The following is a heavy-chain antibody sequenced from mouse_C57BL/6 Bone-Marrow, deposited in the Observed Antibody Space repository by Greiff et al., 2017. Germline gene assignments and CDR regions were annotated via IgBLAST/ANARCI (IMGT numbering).Heavy chain of an antibody. V-gene: IGHV5-4*01. CDR3: ARDRNWPWFAY. CDR2: ISDGGSYT. J-gene: IGHJ3*01. CDR1: GFTFSSYA. Sequence: EVMLVESGGGLVKPGGSLKLSCAASGFTFSSYAMSWVRQTPEKRLEWVATISDGGSYTYYPDNVKGRFTISRDNAKNNLYLQMSHLKSEDTAMYYCARDRNWPWFAYGGQGTLVTVSA. D-gene: IGHD4-1*01.